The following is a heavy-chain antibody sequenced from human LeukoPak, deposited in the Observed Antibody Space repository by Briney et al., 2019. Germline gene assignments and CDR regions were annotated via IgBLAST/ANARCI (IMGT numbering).Heavy chain of an antibody. J-gene: IGHJ4*02. CDR2: MIPIFGTA. CDR3: ARSQVVAVAGYYFDY. CDR1: GGTFSSYA. Sequence: RASVKVSCKASGGTFSSYAISWVRQAPGQGLEWMGGMIPIFGTANYAQKFQGRVTITADESTSTAYMELSSLRSEDTAVYYCARSQVVAVAGYYFDYWGQGTLVTVSS. V-gene: IGHV1-69*01. D-gene: IGHD6-19*01.